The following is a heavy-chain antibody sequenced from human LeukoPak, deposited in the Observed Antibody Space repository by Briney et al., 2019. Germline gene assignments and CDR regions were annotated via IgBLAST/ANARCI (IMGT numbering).Heavy chain of an antibody. CDR2: INPNSGGT. D-gene: IGHD1-1*01. CDR3: ARDSEGTTGNMYYYMDV. CDR1: GYTFAGYY. J-gene: IGHJ6*03. V-gene: IGHV1-2*02. Sequence: ASVKVSCKASGYTFAGYYMHWVRQAPGQGLEWMGWINPNSGGTNYAQKFQGRVTMTRDTSISTAYMELSRLRSDDTAVYYCARDSEGTTGNMYYYMDVWGKGTTVTVSS.